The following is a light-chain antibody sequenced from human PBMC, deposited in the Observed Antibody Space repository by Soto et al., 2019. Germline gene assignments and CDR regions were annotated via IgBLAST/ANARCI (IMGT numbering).Light chain of an antibody. Sequence: EIVLTQSPATLSLSPGERATFSCRASQSVGSHLAWYRQKPGQVPRLVIYDASNRATGIATRFNGSGSGTDFSLTISSLEPEDFAVYYCLQRSEWPITFGQGTRLEI. V-gene: IGKV3-11*01. CDR1: QSVGSH. CDR2: DAS. CDR3: LQRSEWPIT. J-gene: IGKJ5*01.